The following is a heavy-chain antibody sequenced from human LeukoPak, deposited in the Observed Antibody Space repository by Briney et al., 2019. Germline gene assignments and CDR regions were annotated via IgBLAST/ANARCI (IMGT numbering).Heavy chain of an antibody. Sequence: PGGSLRLSCAASGFTFSSYAMSWVRQAPGKGLEWVSAISGSGGSTYYADSVKGRFTISRDNAKNSLYLQMNSLRAEDTAVYYCARVRGVYGVPRGLYSYYGMDVWGQGTTVTVSS. V-gene: IGHV3-23*01. CDR3: ARVRGVYGVPRGLYSYYGMDV. J-gene: IGHJ6*02. D-gene: IGHD2/OR15-2a*01. CDR1: GFTFSSYA. CDR2: ISGSGGST.